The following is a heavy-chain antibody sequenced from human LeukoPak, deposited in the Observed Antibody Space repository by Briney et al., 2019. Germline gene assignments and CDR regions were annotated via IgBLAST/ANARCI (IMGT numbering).Heavy chain of an antibody. CDR3: ARMDYYDSRDNWFDP. CDR1: GYTFSSYD. J-gene: IGHJ5*02. V-gene: IGHV1-8*01. CDR2: MNPNSGNT. Sequence: ASVKVSCKASGYTFSSYDINWVRQATGQGLEWMGWMNPNSGNTGYAQKFQGRVTMTRNPSISTAYMELSSLTSEDTAVYYCARMDYYDSRDNWFDPWGQGTLATVSS. D-gene: IGHD3-22*01.